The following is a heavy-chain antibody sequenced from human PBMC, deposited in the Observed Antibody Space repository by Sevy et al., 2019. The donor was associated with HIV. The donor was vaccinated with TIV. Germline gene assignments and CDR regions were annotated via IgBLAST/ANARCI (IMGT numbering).Heavy chain of an antibody. D-gene: IGHD3-22*01. J-gene: IGHJ4*02. Sequence: GESLKISCAASGFTFSRYWMSWVRQAPGKGLEWVANIKQDGSGKYYVDSVKGRFTISRDNAKNSLYLQMNSLRAEDTAVYYCARLKDDSSGYTFGYWGQGTLVTVSS. CDR2: IKQDGSGK. CDR3: ARLKDDSSGYTFGY. V-gene: IGHV3-7*03. CDR1: GFTFSRYW.